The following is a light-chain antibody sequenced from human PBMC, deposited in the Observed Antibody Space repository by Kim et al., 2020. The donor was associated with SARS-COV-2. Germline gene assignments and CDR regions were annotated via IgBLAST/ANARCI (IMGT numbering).Light chain of an antibody. CDR2: SDD. Sequence: GQGVTISCSGSSSNIGSNTVNWYQQLPGPAPKLLIYSDDRRPSGVPDRVSVSKSGTSASLAISGLQFEDEADYYCATWDDSLDVWMFGGGTQLTVL. J-gene: IGLJ7*01. V-gene: IGLV1-44*01. CDR1: SSNIGSNT. CDR3: ATWDDSLDVWM.